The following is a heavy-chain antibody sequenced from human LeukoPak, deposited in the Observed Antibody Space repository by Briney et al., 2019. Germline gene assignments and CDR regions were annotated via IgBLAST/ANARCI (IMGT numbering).Heavy chain of an antibody. CDR2: VSAYNGNT. CDR1: RYTFTSYG. J-gene: IGHJ4*02. D-gene: IGHD3-22*01. Sequence: ASVKVSCKASRYTFTSYGISWVRQAPGQGLEWMGWVSAYNGNTNYAQKLQGRVTMTTDTSTSTAYMELRSLRSDDTAVYYCARAIYDSSGYYYYFDYWGQGTLVTVSS. CDR3: ARAIYDSSGYYYYFDY. V-gene: IGHV1-18*01.